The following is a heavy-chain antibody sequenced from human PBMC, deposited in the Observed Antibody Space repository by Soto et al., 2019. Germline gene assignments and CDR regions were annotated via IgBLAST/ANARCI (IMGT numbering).Heavy chain of an antibody. J-gene: IGHJ6*02. CDR1: GFTFSSYS. CDR2: ISSSSSYI. Sequence: EVQLVESGGGLVKPGGSPRLSCAASGFTFSSYSMNWVRQAPGKGLEWVSSISSSSSYIYYADSVKGRFTISRDNAKNSLYLQMNSLRAEDTAVYYCEGQQLGKYYYYYGMDVWGQGTTVTVSS. D-gene: IGHD6-6*01. V-gene: IGHV3-21*01. CDR3: EGQQLGKYYYYYGMDV.